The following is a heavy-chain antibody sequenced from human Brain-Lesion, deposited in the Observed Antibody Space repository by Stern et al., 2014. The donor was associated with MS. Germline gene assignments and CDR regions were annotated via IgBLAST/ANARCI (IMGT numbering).Heavy chain of an antibody. CDR2: INPKSGGT. J-gene: IGHJ4*02. D-gene: IGHD3-22*01. V-gene: IGHV1-2*04. CDR1: GYTFTGYY. Sequence: MQLVESGAEVKKPGASVKVSCKASGYTFTGYYMHWVRQAPGQGLEWMGWINPKSGGTNYAQKFQGWVTMTRDTSINTAHIELSRLRSDDTAVYYCATYYYDSTGYNDFWGQGTLVTVSS. CDR3: ATYYYDSTGYNDF.